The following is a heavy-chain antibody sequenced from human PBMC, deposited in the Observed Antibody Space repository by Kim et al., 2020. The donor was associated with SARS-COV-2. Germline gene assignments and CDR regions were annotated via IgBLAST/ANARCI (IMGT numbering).Heavy chain of an antibody. D-gene: IGHD4-17*01. CDR3: ARGNGDDQYYFYY. CDR2: IYASGIT. CDR1: GGSISSYF. V-gene: IGHV4-4*07. J-gene: IGHJ4*02. Sequence: SETLSLTCTVSGGSISSYFWSWIRQPAGKGLDWIGRIYASGITNYNPSPNSRVTMSVDTSKKQFSLNLMSVTAADTAVYYCARGNGDDQYYFYYWGQGTLVTVSS.